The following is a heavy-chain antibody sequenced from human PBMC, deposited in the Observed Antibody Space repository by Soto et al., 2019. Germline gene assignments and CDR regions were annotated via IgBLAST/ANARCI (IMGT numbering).Heavy chain of an antibody. V-gene: IGHV4-61*03. J-gene: IGHJ4*02. CDR1: GDSVNSDFYF. D-gene: IGHD1-1*01. CDR3: ARDTSLAPRVLES. Sequence: SETLSLTCTVSGDSVNSDFYFWNWIRQPPGKGLEWIGHIYYTGSTNYNPSLKSRVSLSVDTSKRHFSLRLTSVTAADTAFYYCARDTSLAPRVLESWGQGTLVTVSS. CDR2: IYYTGST.